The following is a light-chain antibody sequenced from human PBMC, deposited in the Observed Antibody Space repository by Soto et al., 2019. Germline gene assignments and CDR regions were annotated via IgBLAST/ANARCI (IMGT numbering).Light chain of an antibody. CDR2: KAS. CDR1: QTISSW. J-gene: IGKJ1*01. CDR3: QHYNSYSEA. Sequence: DIQMTQFPSTLSVSVGDRGTITCRSSQTISSWLAWYQQKPGKAPKLLIYKASTLKSGVPSRFSGSGSGTEFTLTISSLQPDDFATYYCQHYNSYSEAFGQGTKV. V-gene: IGKV1-5*03.